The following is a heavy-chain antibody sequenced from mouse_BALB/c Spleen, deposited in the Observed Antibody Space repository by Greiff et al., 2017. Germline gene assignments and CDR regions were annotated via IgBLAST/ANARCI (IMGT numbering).Heavy chain of an antibody. J-gene: IGHJ4*01. Sequence: VKLQESGPGLVAPSQSLSITCTVSGFSLTSYGVHWVRQPPGKGLEWLGVIWAGGSTNYNSALMSRLSISKDNSKSQVFLKMNSLQTDDTAMYYCARDPYGSSYYYAMDYWGQGTSVTVSS. D-gene: IGHD1-1*01. V-gene: IGHV2-9*02. CDR3: ARDPYGSSYYYAMDY. CDR1: GFSLTSYG. CDR2: IWAGGST.